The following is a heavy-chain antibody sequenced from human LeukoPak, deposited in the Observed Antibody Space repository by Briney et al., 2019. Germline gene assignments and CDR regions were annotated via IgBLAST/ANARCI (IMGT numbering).Heavy chain of an antibody. Sequence: GGSLRLSCVGSGFTFSSYAMSWVRQAPGKGLEWVSAISGTSDTTYYADSVKGRFTISRDNSKNTLYLQMNSLRAEDTAVYYCAKGPTVGYFYYLDYWGQGTLVTVSS. CDR2: ISGTSDTT. J-gene: IGHJ4*02. D-gene: IGHD1-26*01. V-gene: IGHV3-23*01. CDR1: GFTFSSYA. CDR3: AKGPTVGYFYYLDY.